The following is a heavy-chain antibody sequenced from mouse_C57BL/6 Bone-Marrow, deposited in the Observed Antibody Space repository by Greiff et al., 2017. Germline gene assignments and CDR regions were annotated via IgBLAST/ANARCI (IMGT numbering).Heavy chain of an antibody. J-gene: IGHJ2*01. Sequence: DVKLVESGGGLVKPGGSLKLSCAASGFTFSDYGMHWVRQAPENGLEWVAYISSGSSTIYYADTVKGRFTMSRDNAKNTLFLQMTSLRSEDTAMYYCARTGYYDYFDYWGQGTTLTVSS. CDR1: GFTFSDYG. D-gene: IGHD2-3*01. CDR3: ARTGYYDYFDY. CDR2: ISSGSSTI. V-gene: IGHV5-17*01.